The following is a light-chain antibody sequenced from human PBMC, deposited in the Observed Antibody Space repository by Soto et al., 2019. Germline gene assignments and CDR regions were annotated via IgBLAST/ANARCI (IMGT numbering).Light chain of an antibody. J-gene: IGLJ3*02. Sequence: QSVLTQPASVSGSRGQSITISCTGTSSDVGAYNYVSWFQHHPGKAPKVMIFEVTNRPSGVSNRFSGSKSGNTASLTISGRQAEDEADYYCSSFTRSNSWVFGGGTKVTVL. CDR3: SSFTRSNSWV. V-gene: IGLV2-14*01. CDR1: SSDVGAYNY. CDR2: EVT.